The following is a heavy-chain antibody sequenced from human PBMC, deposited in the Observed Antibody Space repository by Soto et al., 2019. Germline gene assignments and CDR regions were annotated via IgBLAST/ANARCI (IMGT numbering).Heavy chain of an antibody. V-gene: IGHV4-61*01. CDR2: IYYSGST. J-gene: IGHJ6*02. CDR3: ARAITYGSGTGDYGMDV. Sequence: SETLSLTCTVSGGSVSSGIYYWSWIRHPPGKGLEWIGYIYYSGSTNYNPSLKSRVTISVDTSKNQFSLKLSSVTAADTAVYYCARAITYGSGTGDYGMDVWGQGTTVTV. CDR1: GGSVSSGIYY. D-gene: IGHD3-10*01.